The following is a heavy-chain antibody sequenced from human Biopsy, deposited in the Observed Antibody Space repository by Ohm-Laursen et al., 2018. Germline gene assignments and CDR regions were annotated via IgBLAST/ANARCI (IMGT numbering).Heavy chain of an antibody. V-gene: IGHV4-59*02. CDR1: GDSVTKYY. D-gene: IGHD4-11*01. CDR2: IYYSVMT. Sequence: SETLSLTCTVPGDSVTKYYWSWIRQPPGKGLEWIGHIYYSVMTNYNPSLQSRVSISVDTSRNQVSLTLSSVTAADTAVYYCARDSGILNYGNFKYYHYYGMDVRGQGTKVTVSS. CDR3: ARDSGILNYGNFKYYHYYGMDV. J-gene: IGHJ6*02.